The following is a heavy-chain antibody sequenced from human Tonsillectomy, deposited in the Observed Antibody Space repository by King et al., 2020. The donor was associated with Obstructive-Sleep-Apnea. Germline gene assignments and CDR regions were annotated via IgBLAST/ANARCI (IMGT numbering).Heavy chain of an antibody. D-gene: IGHD3-10*01. CDR3: ARGGSANYYYYPMDV. CDR2: LSGSGTST. Sequence: EVQLVESGGGWVQPGGSLRLSCVASGFTFSTYSMNWVRQAPGKGLEWVSHLSGSGTSTYYADSVRGRFTISRDNANTSLSLQMNSLRVEDTAVYYCARGGSANYYYYPMDVWGQGTTVTVSS. CDR1: GFTFSTYS. V-gene: IGHV3-48*04. J-gene: IGHJ6*02.